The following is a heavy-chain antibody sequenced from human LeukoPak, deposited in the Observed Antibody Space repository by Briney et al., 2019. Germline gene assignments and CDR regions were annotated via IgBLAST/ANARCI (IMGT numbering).Heavy chain of an antibody. Sequence: PGGSLRLSCAASGFTFSSYSMNWVRQAPGKGLEWVSSISSSSSYIYYADSVKGRFTISRDNAKNSLYLQMNSLRAEDTAVYYCARADCTNGVCYLSDYWGQGTPVTVSS. J-gene: IGHJ4*02. V-gene: IGHV3-21*01. CDR1: GFTFSSYS. CDR3: ARADCTNGVCYLSDY. CDR2: ISSSSSYI. D-gene: IGHD2-8*01.